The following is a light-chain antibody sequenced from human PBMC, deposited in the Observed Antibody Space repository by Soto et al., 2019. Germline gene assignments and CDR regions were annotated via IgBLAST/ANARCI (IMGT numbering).Light chain of an antibody. Sequence: QSALTQPASVSGSPGQSITISCTGSSSDVGGYNYVSWYQQHHPGKAPKLMIYDVSNRPSGVSNRFSGSKSGNTASLTISGLQAEDEADYYCRSYTTSSTVVFGGGTKVTVL. CDR1: SSDVGGYNY. J-gene: IGLJ2*01. CDR3: RSYTTSSTVV. V-gene: IGLV2-14*03. CDR2: DVS.